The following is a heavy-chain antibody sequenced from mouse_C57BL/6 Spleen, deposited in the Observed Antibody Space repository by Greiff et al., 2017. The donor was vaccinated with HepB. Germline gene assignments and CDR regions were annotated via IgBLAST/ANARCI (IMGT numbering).Heavy chain of an antibody. CDR2: IYPGDGDT. V-gene: IGHV1-82*01. J-gene: IGHJ2*01. D-gene: IGHD1-1*01. CDR1: GYAFSSSW. Sequence: VQLQQSGPELVKPGASVKISCKASGYAFSSSWMNWVKQRPGKGLEWIGRIYPGDGDTNYNGKFKGKATLTADKSSSTAYMQLSSLTSEDSAVYFCASQFITTANFDYWGQGTTLTVSS. CDR3: ASQFITTANFDY.